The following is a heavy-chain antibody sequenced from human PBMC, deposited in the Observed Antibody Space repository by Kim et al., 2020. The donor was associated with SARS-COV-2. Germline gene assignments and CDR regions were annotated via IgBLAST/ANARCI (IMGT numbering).Heavy chain of an antibody. CDR3: AHRPGEYGSGWYVGWFDP. Sequence: SGPTLVKPTQTLTLTCTFSGFSLSTSGVGVGWIRQPPGKALEWLALIYWDDDKRYSPSLKSRLTITKDTSKNQVVLTMTNMDPVDTATYYCAHRPGEYGSGWYVGWFDPWGQGTLGTVSS. CDR1: GFSLSTSGVG. V-gene: IGHV2-5*02. J-gene: IGHJ5*02. CDR2: IYWDDDK. D-gene: IGHD6-13*01.